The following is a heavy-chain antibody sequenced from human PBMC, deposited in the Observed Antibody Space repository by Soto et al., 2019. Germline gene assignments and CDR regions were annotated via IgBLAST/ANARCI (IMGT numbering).Heavy chain of an antibody. Sequence: SETLSLTCTVSGGSISSYYWSWIRQPPGKGLEWIGYIYYSGSTNNNPSLKSQVTISIDTSKNQFSLKLSSVTAADTAVYYCARALYYDFWSGYYHPYYFDYWGQGTLVTVSS. V-gene: IGHV4-59*08. J-gene: IGHJ4*02. CDR1: GGSISSYY. CDR3: ARALYYDFWSGYYHPYYFDY. D-gene: IGHD3-3*01. CDR2: IYYSGST.